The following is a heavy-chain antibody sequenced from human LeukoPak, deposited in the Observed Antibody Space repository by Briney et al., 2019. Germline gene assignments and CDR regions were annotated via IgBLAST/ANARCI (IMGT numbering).Heavy chain of an antibody. CDR2: IIPIFGTA. D-gene: IGHD3-22*01. CDR1: GGTFSSYA. J-gene: IGHJ1*01. CDR3: AGGYYYDSSGYYAEYFQH. V-gene: IGHV1-69*13. Sequence: SVKVPCKASGGTFSSYAISWVRQAPGQGLEWMGGIIPIFGTANYAQKFQGRVTIAADESTSTAYMELSSLRSEDTAVYYCAGGYYYDSSGYYAEYFQHWGQGTLVTVSS.